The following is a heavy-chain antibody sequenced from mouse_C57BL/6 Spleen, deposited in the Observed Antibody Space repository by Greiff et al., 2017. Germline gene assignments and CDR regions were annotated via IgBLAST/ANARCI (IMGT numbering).Heavy chain of an antibody. D-gene: IGHD1-1*01. CDR1: GFTFSSYA. Sequence: EVKLVESGEGLVKPGGSLKLSCAASGFTFSSYAMSWVRQTPEKRLEWVAYISSGGDYIYYADTVKGRFTISRDNARNTLYLKMCSLKSEDTAMDYCTSEVYGSSYPWYFDVWGTGTTVTVSS. CDR2: ISSGGDYI. CDR3: TSEVYGSSYPWYFDV. V-gene: IGHV5-9-1*02. J-gene: IGHJ1*03.